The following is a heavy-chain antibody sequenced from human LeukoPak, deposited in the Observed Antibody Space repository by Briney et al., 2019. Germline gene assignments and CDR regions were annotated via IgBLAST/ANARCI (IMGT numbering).Heavy chain of an antibody. J-gene: IGHJ3*02. CDR1: GYTFTTYA. V-gene: IGHV1-3*01. CDR2: INAGNGNR. Sequence: ASVKVSCKASGYTFTTYAMHWVRQAPGQRLEWMGWINAGNGNRKYSQKFQGRVTITRDTSASTAYMELSSLRSEDTAVYYCARDRNLYDFWSGPDAFDIWGQGTMVTVSS. CDR3: ARDRNLYDFWSGPDAFDI. D-gene: IGHD3-3*01.